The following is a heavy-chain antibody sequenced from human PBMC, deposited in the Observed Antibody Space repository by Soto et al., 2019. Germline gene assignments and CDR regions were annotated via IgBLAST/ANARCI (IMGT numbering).Heavy chain of an antibody. CDR1: GGTFSSYA. V-gene: IGHV1-69*10. Sequence: SVKVSCKASGGTFSSYAISWVRQAPGQGLEWMGGIIPILGIANYAQKFQGRVTITADKSTSTAYMELSSLRSEDTAVYYCARDKKRNCSSTSCYAFDIWGQGTMVTVSS. CDR3: ARDKKRNCSSTSCYAFDI. D-gene: IGHD2-2*01. CDR2: IIPILGIA. J-gene: IGHJ3*02.